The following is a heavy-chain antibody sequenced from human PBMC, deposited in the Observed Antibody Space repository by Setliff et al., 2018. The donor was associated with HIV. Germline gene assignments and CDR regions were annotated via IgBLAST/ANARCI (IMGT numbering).Heavy chain of an antibody. Sequence: GESLKISCKGSGYSFTSYWIGWVRQMPGKGLEWMGIIYPGDSDTKYSPSLQGQVTISVDKSITTAYLQWSSLKASDTAMYYCARLTTMIRGVIGRAFDIWGQGTMVTVSS. V-gene: IGHV5-51*01. J-gene: IGHJ3*02. CDR2: IYPGDSDT. CDR3: ARLTTMIRGVIGRAFDI. D-gene: IGHD3-10*01. CDR1: GYSFTSYW.